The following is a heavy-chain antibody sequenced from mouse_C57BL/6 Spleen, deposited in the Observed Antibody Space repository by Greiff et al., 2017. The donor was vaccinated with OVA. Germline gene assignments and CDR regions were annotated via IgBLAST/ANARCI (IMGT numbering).Heavy chain of an antibody. CDR1: GFTFSDYY. V-gene: IGHV5-16*01. D-gene: IGHD1-1*01. CDR3: AIGSSYGYFDY. CDR2: INYDGSST. J-gene: IGHJ2*01. Sequence: DVKLVESEGGLVQPGSSMKLSCTASGFTFSDYYMAWVRQVPEKGLEWVANINYDGSSTYYMDSLKSRFIISRDNAKNILYLQMSSLKSEDTATYYCAIGSSYGYFDYWGQGTTLTVSS.